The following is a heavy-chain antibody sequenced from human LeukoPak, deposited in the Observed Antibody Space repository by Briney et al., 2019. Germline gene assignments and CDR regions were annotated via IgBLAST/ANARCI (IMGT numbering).Heavy chain of an antibody. Sequence: SQTLSLTCAVSGGSISSGGYSWSWIRQPPGKGLEWIGYIYHSGSTYYNPSLKSRVTISVDRSKNQFSLKLSSVTAADTAVYYCARAGYSGFDSNFDYWGQGTLVTVSS. CDR3: ARAGYSGFDSNFDY. CDR1: GGSISSGGYS. J-gene: IGHJ4*02. CDR2: IYHSGST. V-gene: IGHV4-30-2*01. D-gene: IGHD5-12*01.